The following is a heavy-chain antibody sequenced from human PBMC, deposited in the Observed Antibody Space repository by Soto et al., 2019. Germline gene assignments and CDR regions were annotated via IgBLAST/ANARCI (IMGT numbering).Heavy chain of an antibody. CDR3: ARDLLDFGYTYGDV. CDR1: GGTFSNYA. D-gene: IGHD6-25*01. CDR2: IIPIDATV. Sequence: QVQLVQSGAEVKKPGSSVKVSCKAAGGTFSNYALISWVRQAPGQGLEWMGGIIPIDATVNYAQKFQGRIAINADEYTTTAYMDLGSMKSEDTAVYYCARDLLDFGYTYGDVWGQGTTVTVSS. J-gene: IGHJ6*01. V-gene: IGHV1-69*12.